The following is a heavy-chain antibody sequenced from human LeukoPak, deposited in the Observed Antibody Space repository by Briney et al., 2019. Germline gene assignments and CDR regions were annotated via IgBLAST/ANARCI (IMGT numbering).Heavy chain of an antibody. J-gene: IGHJ4*02. D-gene: IGHD4-17*01. V-gene: IGHV1-2*06. CDR1: GYTFTDYL. CDR2: INPNSGGT. CDR3: ASTQGDYGDYFDY. Sequence: ASVKVSCKASGYTFTDYLIHWVRQAPGQGLEWMGRINPNSGGTNYAQKFQGRVTMTRDTSISTAYMELSRLRSDDTAVYYCASTQGDYGDYFDYWGQGTLVTVSS.